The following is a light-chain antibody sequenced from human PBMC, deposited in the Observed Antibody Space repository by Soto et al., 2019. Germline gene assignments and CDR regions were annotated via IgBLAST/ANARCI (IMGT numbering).Light chain of an antibody. Sequence: LTQPASESGSPGQSITISCTGTSGDIGSYNRVSWYQQHPGKAPKLIIYEVTDRPSGVSNRFSGSKSGNTASLTISGLQAEDEAEYYCSSYTNINTRACVFGTGTKVTVL. CDR3: SSYTNINTRACV. V-gene: IGLV2-14*01. J-gene: IGLJ1*01. CDR2: EVT. CDR1: SGDIGSYNR.